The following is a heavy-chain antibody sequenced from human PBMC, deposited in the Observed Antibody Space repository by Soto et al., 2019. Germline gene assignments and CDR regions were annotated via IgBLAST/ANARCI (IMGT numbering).Heavy chain of an antibody. D-gene: IGHD6-13*01. CDR1: GGSISSYY. CDR2: IYYSGST. CDR3: ARQQRIGGLDV. V-gene: IGHV4-59*01. J-gene: IGHJ6*02. Sequence: SETLSLTCNVSGGSISSYYWSWIRQPPGKGLEWIGYIYYSGSTNYNPSLKSRLTISVDTSKNQFSLMLSSVTAADTAVYYCARQQRIGGLDVWGQGTTVTVSS.